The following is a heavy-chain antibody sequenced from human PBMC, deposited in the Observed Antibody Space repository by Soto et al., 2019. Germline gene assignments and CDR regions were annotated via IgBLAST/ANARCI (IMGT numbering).Heavy chain of an antibody. CDR3: ARDLGSSSSWFPHRGSDDY. CDR1: GYTFTSHY. CDR2: INPSGGST. J-gene: IGHJ4*02. V-gene: IGHV1-46*01. Sequence: QVQLVQSGAEVKKPGASVKVSCKASGYTFTSHYIHWVRQAPGEGLEWMGIINPSGGSTSYAQRFEGRVTMTTDTSTRTVYMELRSLRSEDTAIYYCARDLGSSSSWFPHRGSDDYWGQGTLVTVSS. D-gene: IGHD3-22*01.